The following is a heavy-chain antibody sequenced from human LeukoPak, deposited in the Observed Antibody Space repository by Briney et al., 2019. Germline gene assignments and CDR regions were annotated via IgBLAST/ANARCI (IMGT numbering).Heavy chain of an antibody. J-gene: IGHJ6*03. D-gene: IGHD3-3*01. Sequence: AGSLSLSCAASGFTFDDCSMHWVRQAPGKGLEWVSFINWDGSRIHYADSVKGRFTISRDNSKNSLYLQMNSLRHENTALYFCAKEGTIFGVVARYYYMDVWGKGTTVTVSS. CDR3: AKEGTIFGVVARYYYMDV. CDR1: GFTFDDCS. CDR2: INWDGSRI. V-gene: IGHV3-43*01.